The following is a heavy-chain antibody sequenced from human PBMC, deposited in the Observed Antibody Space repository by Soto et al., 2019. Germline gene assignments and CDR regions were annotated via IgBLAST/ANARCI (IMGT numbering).Heavy chain of an antibody. CDR2: INHSGST. V-gene: IGHV4-34*01. D-gene: IGHD6-13*01. CDR1: GGSFSGYY. Sequence: SETLSLTCTVSGGSFSGYYWSWIRQPPGKGLEWIGEINHSGSTNYNPSLKSRVTISVDTSKNQFSLKLSSVTAADTAVYYCARGRGRIAAAFYYYYYGMDVWGQGTTVTVSS. J-gene: IGHJ6*02. CDR3: ARGRGRIAAAFYYYYYGMDV.